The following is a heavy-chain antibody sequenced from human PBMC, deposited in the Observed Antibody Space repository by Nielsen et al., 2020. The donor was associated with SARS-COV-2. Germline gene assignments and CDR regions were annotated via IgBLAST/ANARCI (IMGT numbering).Heavy chain of an antibody. D-gene: IGHD2-15*01. J-gene: IGHJ6*02. CDR3: AGSLLDYYGMDV. Sequence: SLRLSCAASGFTFDDYAMHWVRQAPGKGLEWVSGISWNSGSIGYADSVKGRFTISRDNAKNSLYLQMNSLRAEDTAVYYCAGSLLDYYGMDVWGQGTTVTVSS. V-gene: IGHV3-9*01. CDR2: ISWNSGSI. CDR1: GFTFDDYA.